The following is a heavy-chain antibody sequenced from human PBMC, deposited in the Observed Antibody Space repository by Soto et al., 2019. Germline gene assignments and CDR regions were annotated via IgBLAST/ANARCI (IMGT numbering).Heavy chain of an antibody. CDR2: IFTRDSET. J-gene: IGHJ4*02. CDR3: ARGYCYSGHGYEL. Sequence: PGESLKISCKGPGHLFNNHWIGWVRQTPGKGLEWMGLIFTRDSETKTSPSFQGDVSFSVDNSINTVYLQWTSLKTTDTGIYFCARGYCYSGHGYELWGRGTLVTVAS. D-gene: IGHD2-21*02. V-gene: IGHV5-51*01. CDR1: GHLFNNHW.